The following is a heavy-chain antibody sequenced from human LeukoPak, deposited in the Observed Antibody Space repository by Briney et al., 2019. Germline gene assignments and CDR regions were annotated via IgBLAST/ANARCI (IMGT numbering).Heavy chain of an antibody. CDR3: ARASTQPGYYESDYYYMDV. CDR1: EFTFSSYW. CDR2: IKQDGSEK. J-gene: IGHJ6*03. D-gene: IGHD3-22*01. Sequence: GGSLRLSCAASEFTFSSYWMTWVRQAPGKGLEWVANIKQDGSEKYYVDSVKGRFTISRDNAKNSLYLQMNSLRAEDTAVYYCARASTQPGYYESDYYYMDVWGKGTTVTVSS. V-gene: IGHV3-7*01.